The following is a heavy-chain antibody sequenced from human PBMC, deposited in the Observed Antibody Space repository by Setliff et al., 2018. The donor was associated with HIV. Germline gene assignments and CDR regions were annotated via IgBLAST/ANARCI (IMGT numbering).Heavy chain of an antibody. J-gene: IGHJ3*01. V-gene: IGHV4-4*07. CDR2: IYTSGST. Sequence: SETLSLTCTVSGGSISNHYWGWIRQPPGKGLEWIGSIYTSGSTNYNPSLKGRVTMSVDTSKNQFSLKLTSVTAADTATYYCARDTGVNVAPDGRGYHTFDFWGRGTMVTVS. D-gene: IGHD2-8*02. CDR1: GGSISNHY. CDR3: ARDTGVNVAPDGRGYHTFDF.